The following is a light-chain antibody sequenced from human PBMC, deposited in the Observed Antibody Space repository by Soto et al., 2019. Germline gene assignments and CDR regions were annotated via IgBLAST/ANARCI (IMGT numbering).Light chain of an antibody. V-gene: IGKV3D-7*01. CDR2: GAS. J-gene: IGKJ1*01. CDR1: QSVSSSY. CDR3: QQDYNLPWT. Sequence: PGERATLSCRASQSVSSSYLSWYQQKPGQAPRLLIYGASTRATGIPARFSGSGSGTDFTLTISSLQPEDFAVYYCQQDYNLPWTFGQGTKVDIK.